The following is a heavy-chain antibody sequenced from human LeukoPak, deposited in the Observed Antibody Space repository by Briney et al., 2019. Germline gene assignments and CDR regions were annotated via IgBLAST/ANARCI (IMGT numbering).Heavy chain of an antibody. J-gene: IGHJ5*02. D-gene: IGHD4-17*01. CDR2: INPSGTDI. CDR3: ASGASEYGDYGIRYNWFDP. Sequence: PGGSPRLSCAVSGFTFTDTYMTWIRQAPGKGLESLSYINPSGTDISYADSVKGRFTISRDNAKNSLYLQMNSLRAEDTAVYYCASGASEYGDYGIRYNWFDPWGQGTLVTVSS. V-gene: IGHV3-11*04. CDR1: GFTFTDTY.